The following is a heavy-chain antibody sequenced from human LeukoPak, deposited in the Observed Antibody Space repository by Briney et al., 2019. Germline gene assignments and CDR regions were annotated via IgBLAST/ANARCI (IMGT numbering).Heavy chain of an antibody. V-gene: IGHV3-53*01. CDR2: ITDTTT. D-gene: IGHD2-2*01. CDR1: GLTVGTQY. J-gene: IGHJ4*02. Sequence: RGSLRLSCAASGLTVGTQYMHWVRQAPGKGLEWVSGITDTTTYYADSVKGRFTISRDNSKNTVYLQMNSLRAEDTALYYCSSSVTSYWGGNVDYWGQGTPVSVSS. CDR3: SSSVTSYWGGNVDY.